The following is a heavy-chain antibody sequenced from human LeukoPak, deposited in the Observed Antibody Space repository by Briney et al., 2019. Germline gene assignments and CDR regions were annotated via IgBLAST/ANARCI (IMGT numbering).Heavy chain of an antibody. V-gene: IGHV4-38-2*02. CDR1: GYSISSGYY. J-gene: IGHJ4*02. Sequence: SETLSLTCTVSGYSISSGYYWGWIRQPPGKGLEWIGSIYHSGSTYYNPPLKSRVTISVDTSKNQFSLKLSSVTAADTAVYYCASSLRYFDWTDYWGQGTLVTVSS. CDR3: ASSLRYFDWTDY. CDR2: IYHSGST. D-gene: IGHD3-9*01.